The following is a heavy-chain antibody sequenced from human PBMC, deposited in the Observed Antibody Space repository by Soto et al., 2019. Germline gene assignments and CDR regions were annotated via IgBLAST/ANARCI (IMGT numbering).Heavy chain of an antibody. J-gene: IGHJ4*02. CDR3: AYTITYYDSSGYPDY. CDR1: GFTFSSYG. V-gene: IGHV3-30*03. CDR2: ISYDGSNK. Sequence: WGSLRLSCSASGFTFSSYGMHWFRQAPGKGLEWVAVISYDGSNKYYADSVKGRFTISRDNSKNTLYLQMNSLRAEDTAVYYCAYTITYYDSSGYPDYWGQGTLVTVSS. D-gene: IGHD3-22*01.